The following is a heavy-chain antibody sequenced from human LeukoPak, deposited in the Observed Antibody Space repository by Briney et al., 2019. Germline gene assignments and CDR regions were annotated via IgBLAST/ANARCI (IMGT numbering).Heavy chain of an antibody. J-gene: IGHJ4*02. CDR2: ISSSSHYI. CDR1: GFTFSSYN. Sequence: GGSLRLSCAASGFTFSSYNMTWVRQAPGKGLEWVSSISSSSHYIYYADSVKGRFTISRDNSKNTLYLQMNSLRAEDTAVYYCANLRLYSSDGYWGQGTLVTVSS. D-gene: IGHD6-25*01. CDR3: ANLRLYSSDGY. V-gene: IGHV3-21*04.